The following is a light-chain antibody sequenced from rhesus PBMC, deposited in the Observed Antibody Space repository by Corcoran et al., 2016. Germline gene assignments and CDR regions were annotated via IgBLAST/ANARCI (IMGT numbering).Light chain of an antibody. Sequence: DIQMTQSPSSLSASVGDTVTITCRASQGISNNLAWYQQKPGKVSKLLINYASHLQSGVPSRFSGSGSGTDFTPPISSFQPEYFATYYCRHGYGTPYSFGQGTKVEIK. V-gene: IGKV1S15*01. J-gene: IGKJ2*01. CDR2: YAS. CDR1: QGISNN. CDR3: RHGYGTPYS.